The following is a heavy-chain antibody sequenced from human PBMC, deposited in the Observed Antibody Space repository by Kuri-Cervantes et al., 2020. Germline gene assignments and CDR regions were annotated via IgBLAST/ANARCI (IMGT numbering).Heavy chain of an antibody. V-gene: IGHV1-8*01. CDR1: GYTFTSYD. CDR2: MNPNSGNT. Sequence: ASVKVSCKASGYTFTSYDINWVRQATGQGLEWMGWMNPNSGNTDYAQKFQGRVTMTRDTSTSTVYMELSSLRSEDTAVYYCARAQWLKGVGDYWGQGTLVTVSS. CDR3: ARAQWLKGVGDY. J-gene: IGHJ4*02. D-gene: IGHD6-19*01.